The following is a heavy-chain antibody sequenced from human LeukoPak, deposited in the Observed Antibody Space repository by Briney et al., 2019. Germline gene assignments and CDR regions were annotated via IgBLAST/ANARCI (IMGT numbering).Heavy chain of an antibody. V-gene: IGHV1-8*01. J-gene: IGHJ3*02. Sequence: GASVKVSCKASGYTFTSYDINWVRQASGQGLEWMGWMSPKSANTGYAQKFQGRVTMTRDTSISTAYMELSRLRSDDTAVYYCARYDSSGSPQGDAFDIWGQGTMVTVSS. D-gene: IGHD3-22*01. CDR3: ARYDSSGSPQGDAFDI. CDR2: MSPKSANT. CDR1: GYTFTSYD.